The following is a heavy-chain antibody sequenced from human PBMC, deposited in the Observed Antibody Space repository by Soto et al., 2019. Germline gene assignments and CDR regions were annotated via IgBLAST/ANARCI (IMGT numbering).Heavy chain of an antibody. D-gene: IGHD6-19*01. CDR2: ISAYNGNT. J-gene: IGHJ6*02. V-gene: IGHV1-18*01. CDR3: AINLITVAGRYYYYGMDV. CDR1: GYTITCNS. Sequence: ASVKLSCEASGYTITCNSMRWVRQDTGQGLEWMGWISAYNGNTKYAQKLQGRVTMTTDTSTSTAYMELRSLRSDDTAVYYCAINLITVAGRYYYYGMDVWGQGTTVTVSS.